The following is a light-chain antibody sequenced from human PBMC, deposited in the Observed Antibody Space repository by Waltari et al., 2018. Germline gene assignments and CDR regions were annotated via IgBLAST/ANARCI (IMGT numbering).Light chain of an antibody. Sequence: SSELTQDPAVSVALGQTVRITCQGDSLRDYYATWYQQKPGQAPVLVIHGENNRPSGITDRFSGSNSGNTASLTSTGAQAEDEADYFCNSRDTSGGRRHVVFGGGTKLTVL. J-gene: IGLJ2*01. CDR3: NSRDTSGGRRHVV. V-gene: IGLV3-19*01. CDR2: GEN. CDR1: SLRDYY.